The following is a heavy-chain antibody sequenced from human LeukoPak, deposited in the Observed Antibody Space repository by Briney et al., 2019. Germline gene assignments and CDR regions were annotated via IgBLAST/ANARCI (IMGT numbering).Heavy chain of an antibody. CDR2: IYYSGST. V-gene: IGHV4-39*01. CDR1: GGSISSSSYY. D-gene: IGHD2-2*01. Sequence: SETLSLTCTVSGGSISSSSYYWGWLRQPPGKGLEWIGSIYYSGSTYYNPSLKSRVTISVDTSKNQFSLKLSSVTAADTAVYYCARDDCSSTSCYDGAFDIWGQGTMVTVSS. J-gene: IGHJ3*02. CDR3: ARDDCSSTSCYDGAFDI.